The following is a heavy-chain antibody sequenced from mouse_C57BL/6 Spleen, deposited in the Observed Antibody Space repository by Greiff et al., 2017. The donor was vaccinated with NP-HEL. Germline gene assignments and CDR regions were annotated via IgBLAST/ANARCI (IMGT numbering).Heavy chain of an antibody. D-gene: IGHD1-1*01. Sequence: EVKLLGSGEGLVKPGGSLKLSCAASGFTFSSYAMSWVRQTPAQRLEWVAYISSGGDYFYYAVTVKGRFTISRDNARNTRYLQMSRLKSEDRAMYYCTRDPGDYYGSSGRFANGGEENRVTVSA. J-gene: IGHJ3*01. V-gene: IGHV5-9-1*02. CDR3: TRDPGDYYGSSGRFAN. CDR2: ISSGGDYF. CDR1: GFTFSSYA.